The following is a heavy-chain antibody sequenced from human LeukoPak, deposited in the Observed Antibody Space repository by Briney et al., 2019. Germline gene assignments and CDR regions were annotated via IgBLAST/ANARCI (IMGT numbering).Heavy chain of an antibody. CDR3: ARVSYGDYVGATLGIYYYYGMDV. D-gene: IGHD4-17*01. CDR1: GGSISSYY. J-gene: IGHJ6*02. V-gene: IGHV4-59*01. CDR2: IYYSGST. Sequence: SETLSLTCTVSGGSISSYYWSWIRQPPGKGLEWIGYIYYSGSTNYNPSLKSRVTISVDTSKNQFSLKLSSVTAADTAVYYCARVSYGDYVGATLGIYYYYGMDVWGQGTTVTVSS.